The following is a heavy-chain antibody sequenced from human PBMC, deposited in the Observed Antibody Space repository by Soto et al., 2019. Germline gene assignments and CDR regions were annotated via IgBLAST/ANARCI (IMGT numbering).Heavy chain of an antibody. D-gene: IGHD5-18*01. CDR1: GYTFTSYG. J-gene: IGHJ4*01. Sequence: QVPLVQSGAEVKKPGASVKVSCKASGYTFTSYGITWVRQAPGQGLEWMGWINAYNGNTHYAQNLQGRVTMTTDTPTSTAYMELRSLRSDDTAVYYCARVGGVEWILGWRQDYWGHGTLVTVSS. V-gene: IGHV1-18*01. CDR3: ARVGGVEWILGWRQDY. CDR2: INAYNGNT.